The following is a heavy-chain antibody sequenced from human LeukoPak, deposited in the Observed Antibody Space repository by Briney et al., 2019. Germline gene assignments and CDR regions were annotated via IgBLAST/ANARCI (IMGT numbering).Heavy chain of an antibody. J-gene: IGHJ6*03. CDR1: GYSISSGYY. CDR3: ARTRYDYYDSSGEVSYYMDV. Sequence: SETLSLTCTVSGYSISSGYYWGWIRQPPGKGLEWIGSIYHSGSTYYNPSLKSRVTISVDTSKNQFSLKLSSVTAADTAVYYCARTRYDYYDSSGEVSYYMDVWGKGTTVTISS. D-gene: IGHD3-22*01. CDR2: IYHSGST. V-gene: IGHV4-38-2*02.